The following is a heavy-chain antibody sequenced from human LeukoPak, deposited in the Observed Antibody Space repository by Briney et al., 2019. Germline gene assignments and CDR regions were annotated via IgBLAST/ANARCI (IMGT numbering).Heavy chain of an antibody. CDR3: ARDTTSELLWFGELLN. V-gene: IGHV1/OR15-1*04. CDR1: GYIFTDYY. D-gene: IGHD3-10*01. Sequence: ASVKVSCKASGYIFTDYYMHWVRQAPGQELGWMGRINPNSGGTNYAQKLQGRVTMTTGTSTSTAYMELRSLRSDDTAVYYCARDTTSELLWFGELLNWGQGTLVTVSS. J-gene: IGHJ4*02. CDR2: INPNSGGT.